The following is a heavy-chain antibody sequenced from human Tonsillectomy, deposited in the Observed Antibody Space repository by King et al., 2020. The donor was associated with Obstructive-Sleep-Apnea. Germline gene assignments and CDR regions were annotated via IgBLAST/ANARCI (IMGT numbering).Heavy chain of an antibody. J-gene: IGHJ5*02. CDR1: GGSVSSGSYY. CDR2: IYYSGST. V-gene: IGHV4-61*01. CDR3: ARERALELREEWFDP. Sequence: VQLQESGPGLVKPSETLSLTCTVSGGSVSSGSYYWSWIRQPPGKGLEWIGYIYYSGSTNYNPSPKSRVTISVDTSKNQFSLKLSSVTAADTAVYYCARERALELREEWFDPWGQGTLVTVSS. D-gene: IGHD1-7*01.